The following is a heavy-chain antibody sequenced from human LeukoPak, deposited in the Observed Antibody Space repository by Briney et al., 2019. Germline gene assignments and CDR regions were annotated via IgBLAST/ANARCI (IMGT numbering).Heavy chain of an antibody. J-gene: IGHJ3*02. CDR2: IKQDGSEK. V-gene: IGHV3-7*03. CDR1: GFTFSSYW. D-gene: IGHD6-13*01. Sequence: GGSLRLSCAASGFTFSSYWMSWVRQAPGKGLEWVANIKQDGSEKNYVDSVKGRFTISRDNAKNSLYLQMNSLRAEDTAVYYCARDIDTAAGTGDAFDIWGQGTMVTVSS. CDR3: ARDIDTAAGTGDAFDI.